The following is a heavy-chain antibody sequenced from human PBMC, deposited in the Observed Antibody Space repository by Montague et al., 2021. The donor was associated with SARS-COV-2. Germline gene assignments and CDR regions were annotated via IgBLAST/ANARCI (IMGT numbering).Heavy chain of an antibody. J-gene: IGHJ6*02. CDR1: GGSFSGYY. Sequence: SETLSLTCAVYGGSFSGYYWSWIRQPPGKGLEWIGEINHSGSTNYNPSLKSRVTISVDTSKNQFSLKLSSVTAADTAVYYCASVPTVTTRYYYYYGMDVWGQGTTVTVSS. D-gene: IGHD4-17*01. V-gene: IGHV4-34*01. CDR2: INHSGST. CDR3: ASVPTVTTRYYYYYGMDV.